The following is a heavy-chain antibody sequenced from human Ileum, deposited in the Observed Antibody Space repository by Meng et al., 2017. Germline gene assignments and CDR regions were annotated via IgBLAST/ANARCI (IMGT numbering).Heavy chain of an antibody. D-gene: IGHD1-1*01. V-gene: IGHV3-74*01. CDR1: GLTLTDHW. CDR3: TNDRLNH. CDR2: INPDGSDP. J-gene: IGHJ1*01. Sequence: EVQLGESGGDLAPPGGLLGLACASSGLTLTDHWMDWVRQGPGKGLVWVSRINPDGSDPAYGDFVKCRFTISRDNAKNTVYLQMNSLRAEDSALYYYTNDRLNHWGQGTLVTVSS.